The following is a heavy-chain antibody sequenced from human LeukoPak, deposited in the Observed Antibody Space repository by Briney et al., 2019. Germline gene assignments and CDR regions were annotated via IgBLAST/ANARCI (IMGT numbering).Heavy chain of an antibody. Sequence: PSETLSLTCTVSGGSISSGDSYWSWIRQPPGKGLEWIGYIYYSGSTYYNPSLKSRVTISVDTSKNQFSLKLSSVTAADTAVYYCARDLVIAAAVNWYFDLWGRGTLVTVSS. D-gene: IGHD6-13*01. V-gene: IGHV4-30-4*01. J-gene: IGHJ2*01. CDR3: ARDLVIAAAVNWYFDL. CDR1: GGSISSGDSY. CDR2: IYYSGST.